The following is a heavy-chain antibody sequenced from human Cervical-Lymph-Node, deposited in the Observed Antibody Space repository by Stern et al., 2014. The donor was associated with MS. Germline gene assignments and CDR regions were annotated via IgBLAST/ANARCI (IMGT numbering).Heavy chain of an antibody. CDR1: GYTFTYYG. V-gene: IGHV1-18*01. D-gene: IGHD6-19*01. Sequence: QVQLVQSGAEVKKPGASVKVSCKASGYTFTYYGVSWVRQAPGQGLEWMGWIRTYDGNTNYAQKFQARVTMTKDTSTNTAYLEMRSLRSDDTAVYYCARGHFRGYSSGWYDYWGQGTLVTVSS. CDR2: IRTYDGNT. J-gene: IGHJ4*02. CDR3: ARGHFRGYSSGWYDY.